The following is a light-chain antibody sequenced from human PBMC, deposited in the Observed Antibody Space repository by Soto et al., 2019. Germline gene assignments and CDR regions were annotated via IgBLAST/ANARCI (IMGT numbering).Light chain of an antibody. CDR3: QLYGSSHMFS. CDR1: QSISSSY. J-gene: IGKJ2*01. CDR2: AAS. Sequence: EIVLTQSPGTLPLSPGEGATLSCRASQSISSSYLAGYQQKPGQAPRLLIYAASSRATGIPDRFSGSGSGTDLTLAISRLEREDFAVYYCQLYGSSHMFSFGQGTKLEIK. V-gene: IGKV3-20*01.